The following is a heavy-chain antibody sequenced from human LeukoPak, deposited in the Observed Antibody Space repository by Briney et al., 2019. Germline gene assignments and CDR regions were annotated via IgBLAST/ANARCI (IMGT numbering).Heavy chain of an antibody. D-gene: IGHD5-18*01. CDR2: IYTSGST. Sequence: SETLSLTCTVSGGSISSYYWSWIRQPAGKGLEWIGRIYTSGSTNYNPSLKSRVTMSVDMSKNQFSLKLSSVTAADTAVYYCARDKRSGYSYGYWFDPWGQGTLVTVSS. CDR3: ARDKRSGYSYGYWFDP. CDR1: GGSISSYY. J-gene: IGHJ5*02. V-gene: IGHV4-4*07.